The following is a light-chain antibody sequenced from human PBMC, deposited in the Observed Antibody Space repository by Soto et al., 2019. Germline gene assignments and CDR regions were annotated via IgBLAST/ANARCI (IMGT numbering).Light chain of an antibody. Sequence: AIGMTQSPSSLSASTGDRVTITCRASQGISSYLAWYQQKPGKAPKLLIYAASTLQSGVPSRFSGSGSGTDFTLTISCLQSEDFATYYCQQYYSYSTFGQGTKVDIK. J-gene: IGKJ1*01. CDR2: AAS. V-gene: IGKV1-8*01. CDR3: QQYYSYST. CDR1: QGISSY.